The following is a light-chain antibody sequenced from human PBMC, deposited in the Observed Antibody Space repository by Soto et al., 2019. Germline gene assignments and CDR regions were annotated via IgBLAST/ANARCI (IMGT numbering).Light chain of an antibody. Sequence: DIQMTQSPSSLSASVGDRVTITCRASQGIRHYLAWYQQKPGKVPKLLIYEASNLQSGVPSRFRGGGSGTEFTLTISSLQPEDVATYYSQNYDSAPQTFGQGTKVEIK. CDR1: QGIRHY. V-gene: IGKV1-27*01. CDR2: EAS. J-gene: IGKJ1*01. CDR3: QNYDSAPQT.